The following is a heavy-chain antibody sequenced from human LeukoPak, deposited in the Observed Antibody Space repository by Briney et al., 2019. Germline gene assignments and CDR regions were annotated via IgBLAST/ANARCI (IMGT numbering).Heavy chain of an antibody. CDR1: GFGFSTIY. Sequence: PGGSLRLSCAASGFGFSTIYMSWVRQTPGKGLEWVAVTSSDLNVKLYADSVKGRFTISRDNSRSTLYLQMNSLRPEDTAIYYCAREGYYGSGSPPSLYFDYWGQGTLVTVSS. CDR3: AREGYYGSGSPPSLYFDY. J-gene: IGHJ4*02. V-gene: IGHV3-30*03. CDR2: TSSDLNVK. D-gene: IGHD3-10*01.